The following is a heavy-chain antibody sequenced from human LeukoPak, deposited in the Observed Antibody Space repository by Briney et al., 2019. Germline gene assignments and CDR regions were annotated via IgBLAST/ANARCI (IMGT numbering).Heavy chain of an antibody. CDR2: IYHSGST. J-gene: IGHJ4*02. D-gene: IGHD3-10*01. V-gene: IGHV4-38-2*02. CDR3: ARSYGSALYFDY. Sequence: SETLSLTCTVSGYSISSGYYWGWIRQPPGKGLEWIGSIYHSGSTYYNPSLKSRVTISVDTSKNQFSLKLSSVTAADTAVYYCARSYGSALYFDYWGQGILVTVSS. CDR1: GYSISSGYY.